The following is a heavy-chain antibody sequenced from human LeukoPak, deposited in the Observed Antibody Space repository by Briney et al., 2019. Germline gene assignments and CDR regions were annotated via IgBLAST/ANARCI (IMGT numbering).Heavy chain of an antibody. J-gene: IGHJ4*02. CDR2: ISQDGREQ. V-gene: IGHV3-7*04. CDR3: AGGALDY. CDR1: GFTFSDYW. Sequence: PGGSLRLSCAASGFTFSDYWMSWVRQAPGQGLEWVAKISQDGREQRFVDSVKGRFTISRDNAKNLLFLQGDSLRAEDTAVYYCAGGALDYWGPGTLVTVSS.